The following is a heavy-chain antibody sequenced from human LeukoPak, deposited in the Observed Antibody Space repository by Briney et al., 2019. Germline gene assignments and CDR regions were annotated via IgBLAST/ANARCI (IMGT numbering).Heavy chain of an antibody. CDR1: GGSFSGYY. J-gene: IGHJ4*02. D-gene: IGHD3-10*01. CDR2: INHSGST. V-gene: IGHV4-34*01. CDR3: ARQVAVGLSGDY. Sequence: SETLSLTCAVYGGSFSGYYWSWIRQPPGKGLEWIGEINHSGSTNYNPSLKSRVTISVDTSKNQFSLKLSSVTAADTAVYYCARQVAVGLSGDYWGQGTLVTVSS.